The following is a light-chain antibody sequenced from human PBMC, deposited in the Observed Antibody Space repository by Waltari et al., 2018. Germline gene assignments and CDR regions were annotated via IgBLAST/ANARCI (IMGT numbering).Light chain of an antibody. CDR2: DVS. J-gene: IGLJ3*02. V-gene: IGLV2-11*01. CDR3: CSYAGSYTV. Sequence: QSALTQPRSVSGSPGQSVTIYCTGTSSDVGGYNYVSWYQQHPGKAPKLMIYDVSKRPSGAPGRFSGSKSGNTASLTISGLQAEDDADYYCCSYAGSYTVFGGGTKLTVL. CDR1: SSDVGGYNY.